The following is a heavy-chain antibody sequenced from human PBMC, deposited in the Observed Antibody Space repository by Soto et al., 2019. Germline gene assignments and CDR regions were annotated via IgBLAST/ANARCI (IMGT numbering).Heavy chain of an antibody. CDR3: ARFNWYFDL. J-gene: IGHJ2*01. CDR2: IYYSGST. Sequence: QVQLQESGPGLVKPSETLSLTCTVSGGSISSYYWSWIRQPPGKGLEWIGYIYYSGSTHYNPSLHSPVTIPVETSKSQFSLKLSSVTAADTAVYYCARFNWYFDLWGRGTLVTVSS. CDR1: GGSISSYY. V-gene: IGHV4-59*08.